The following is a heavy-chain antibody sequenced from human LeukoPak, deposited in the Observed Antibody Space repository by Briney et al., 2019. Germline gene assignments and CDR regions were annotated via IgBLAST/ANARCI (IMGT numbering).Heavy chain of an antibody. V-gene: IGHV3-23*01. CDR1: GFSLSRYG. CDR3: AKDLAVTTDY. Sequence: PGGSLRLSCAASGFSLSRYGMNWVRQAPGKGLEWVSVISGGGGTFYADSVKGRFTISRDNSKNTLYLQMNSLSAEDTAVYYCAKDLAVTTDYWGQGTLVTVSS. CDR2: ISGGGGT. D-gene: IGHD4-17*01. J-gene: IGHJ4*02.